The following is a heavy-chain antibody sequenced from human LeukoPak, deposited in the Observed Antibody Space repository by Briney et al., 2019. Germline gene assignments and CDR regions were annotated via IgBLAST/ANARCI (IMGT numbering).Heavy chain of an antibody. CDR2: INPNSGGT. D-gene: IGHD4-11*01. J-gene: IGHJ5*02. CDR3: AREAYGSNDNNWFDP. V-gene: IGHV1-2*02. CDR1: GYTFTGYY. Sequence: GASVKVSCKASGYTFTGYYMHWVRQAPGQGLEWMGWINPNSGGTNYAQKFQGRVTMTRDTSISTAYMELSRLRSDDTAVYYCAREAYGSNDNNWFDPWGQGTLVTVSS.